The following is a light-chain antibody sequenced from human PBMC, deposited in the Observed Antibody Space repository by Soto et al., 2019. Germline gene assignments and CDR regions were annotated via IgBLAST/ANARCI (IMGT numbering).Light chain of an antibody. CDR2: EDS. CDR1: SNDVGGYNL. Sequence: QSALTQPASMSGSPGQSITISCSGTSNDVGGYNLVSWYQQHPGNAPKLMIYEDSQRPSGVSNRFSGSKSGNTASLTISGLQAEDEADYYCHSYARSNIYVFGTGTKLTVL. CDR3: HSYARSNIYV. J-gene: IGLJ1*01. V-gene: IGLV2-23*01.